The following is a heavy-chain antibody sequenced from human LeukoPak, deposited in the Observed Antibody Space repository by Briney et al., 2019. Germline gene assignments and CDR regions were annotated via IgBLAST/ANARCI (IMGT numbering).Heavy chain of an antibody. V-gene: IGHV3-30*04. D-gene: IGHD3-10*01. CDR1: GFTFSTSS. CDR2: ISYDGSHK. CDR3: AKDLHYGSADY. Sequence: GGSLRLSCAASGFTFSTSSMHWVRQAPGKGLEWVALISYDGSHKYYADSVKGRFTISRDNSKNTLYLQMNSLRAEDTAVYYCAKDLHYGSADYWGQGTLVTVSS. J-gene: IGHJ4*02.